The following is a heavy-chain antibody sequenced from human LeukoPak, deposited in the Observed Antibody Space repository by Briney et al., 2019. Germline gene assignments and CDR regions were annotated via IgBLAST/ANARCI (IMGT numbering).Heavy chain of an antibody. CDR3: ARGLYDILTGYYVFGY. J-gene: IGHJ4*02. V-gene: IGHV4-59*01. CDR2: IYYSGST. D-gene: IGHD3-9*01. CDR1: GGSISSYY. Sequence: SETLSLTCTVSGGSISSYYWSWIRQPPGKGLEWIGYIYYSGSTNYNPSLKSRVTISVDTSKNQFSLKLSSVTAADTAVYYCARGLYDILTGYYVFGYWGQGTLVTVSS.